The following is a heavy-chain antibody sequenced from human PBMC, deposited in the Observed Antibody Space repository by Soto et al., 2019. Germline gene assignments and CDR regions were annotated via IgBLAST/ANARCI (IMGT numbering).Heavy chain of an antibody. Sequence: QVQLVQSGAEVKKPGSSVKVSCKASGGTFSSYAISWVRQAPGQGLEWMGGIIPIFGTANYAQKFQGRVTSTADESTSTAYMEMSSRRSEDTAVYYCARGGQRGYSYNRYKGAGMDVWGQGTTVTVSS. CDR3: ARGGQRGYSYNRYKGAGMDV. CDR2: IIPIFGTA. V-gene: IGHV1-69*01. CDR1: GGTFSSYA. J-gene: IGHJ6*02. D-gene: IGHD5-18*01.